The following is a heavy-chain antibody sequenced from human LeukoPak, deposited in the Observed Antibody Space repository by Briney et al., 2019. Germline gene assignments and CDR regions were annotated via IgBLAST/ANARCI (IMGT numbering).Heavy chain of an antibody. D-gene: IGHD3-22*01. CDR2: IDWDDDK. CDR1: GFSLTTTGMR. CDR3: ARGSGYSRFDY. Sequence: SGPTLVNPTQTLTLTCTFSGFSLTTTGMRVLWIRQPPGKALEWLARIDWDDDKFYSASLKTRLTISKDTYKNQVVLTMTNMDPVDTATYYCARGSGYSRFDYWGQGTLVTVSS. J-gene: IGHJ4*02. V-gene: IGHV2-70*04.